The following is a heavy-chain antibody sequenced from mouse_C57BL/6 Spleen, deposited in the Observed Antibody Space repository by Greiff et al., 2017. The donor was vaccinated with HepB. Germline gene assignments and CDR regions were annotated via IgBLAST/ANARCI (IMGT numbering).Heavy chain of an antibody. CDR1: GYNFTSYG. V-gene: IGHV1-81*01. Sequence: VQLQQSGAELARPGASVKLSCKASGYNFTSYGISWVKQRTGQGLEWIGEIYPRSGNTYYNEKFKGKATLTADKSSSTAYMELRSLTSEDSAVYFCAKNNYDAPFAYWGQGTLVTVSA. D-gene: IGHD2-12*01. J-gene: IGHJ3*01. CDR2: IYPRSGNT. CDR3: AKNNYDAPFAY.